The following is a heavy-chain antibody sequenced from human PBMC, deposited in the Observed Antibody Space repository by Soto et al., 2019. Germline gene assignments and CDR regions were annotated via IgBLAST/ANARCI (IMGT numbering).Heavy chain of an antibody. D-gene: IGHD6-13*01. Sequence: PGGSLRLSCAASGFTFSGSAMHWVRQASGKGLEWVGRIRSKANSYATAYAASVKGRFTISRDDSKNTAYLQMNSLKTEDTAVYYCTSHYGYSSSCGCGMDVWGQGTTVTVSS. CDR2: IRSKANSYAT. CDR1: GFTFSGSA. J-gene: IGHJ6*02. CDR3: TSHYGYSSSCGCGMDV. V-gene: IGHV3-73*01.